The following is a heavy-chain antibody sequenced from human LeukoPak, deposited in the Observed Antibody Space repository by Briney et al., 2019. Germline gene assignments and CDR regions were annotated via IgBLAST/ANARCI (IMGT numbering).Heavy chain of an antibody. V-gene: IGHV3-23*01. CDR1: GFTFSSYA. D-gene: IGHD6-25*01. Sequence: GGSLRLSCAASGFTFSSYAMSWVRQAPGKGLGWVSTITGSGTTTYYADSVKGRFTISRDNSKSTFYLQMNSLRAEDTAVYYCAKGGYSSDWGQGTLVTVSS. CDR2: ITGSGTTT. J-gene: IGHJ4*02. CDR3: AKGGYSSD.